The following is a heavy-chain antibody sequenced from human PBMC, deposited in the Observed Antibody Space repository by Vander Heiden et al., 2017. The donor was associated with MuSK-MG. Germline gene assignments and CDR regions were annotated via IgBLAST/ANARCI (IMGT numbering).Heavy chain of an antibody. J-gene: IGHJ4*01. V-gene: IGHV3-74*01. CDR3: IRKNCETAMVY. CDR1: GFTFSRSY. CDR2: ISEDRSRT. Sequence: EVQLVESGGDLVQPGGSLRLSCATSGFTFSRSYMHWVRQPPGKGLVWVSYISEDRSRTNDAYSVKGRFTISRDIAKNTLFIKIESIRVEDTAVYYCIRKNCETAMVYWGRGTRVTVSS. D-gene: IGHD5-18*01.